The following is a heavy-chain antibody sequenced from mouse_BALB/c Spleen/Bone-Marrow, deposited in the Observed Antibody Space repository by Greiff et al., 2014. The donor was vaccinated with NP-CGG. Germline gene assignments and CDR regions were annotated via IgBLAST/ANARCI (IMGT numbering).Heavy chain of an antibody. J-gene: IGHJ2*01. CDR2: ISSGSRTI. V-gene: IGHV5-17*02. CDR3: ARENGITYFDY. CDR1: GFTFSSFG. Sequence: VQLQQSGGGLVQPGGSRKLSCAASGFTFSSFGMHWVRQAPEKGLEWVAYISSGSRTIYYADTVKGRFTISRDNSKNTLFLQMTSLRSEDTAMYYCARENGITYFDYWGQGTTLTVSS. D-gene: IGHD2-4*01.